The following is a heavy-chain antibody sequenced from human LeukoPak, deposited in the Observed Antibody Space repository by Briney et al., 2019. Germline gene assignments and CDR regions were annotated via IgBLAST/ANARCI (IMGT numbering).Heavy chain of an antibody. D-gene: IGHD4-23*01. CDR1: GFTFSSYS. CDR2: ISSSSSYI. Sequence: PGGSLRLSCAASGFTFSSYSMNWVRQAPGKGLEWVSSISSSSSYIYYADSVKGRFTISRDNAKNSLYLQMNSLRAEDTAVYYCARDGSTPDYGGNVGDAFDIWGQGTMVTVSS. J-gene: IGHJ3*02. V-gene: IGHV3-21*01. CDR3: ARDGSTPDYGGNVGDAFDI.